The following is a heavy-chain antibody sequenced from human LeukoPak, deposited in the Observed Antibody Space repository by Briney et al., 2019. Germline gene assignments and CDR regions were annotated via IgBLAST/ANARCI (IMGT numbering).Heavy chain of an antibody. CDR1: GGSISGFY. J-gene: IGHJ4*02. Sequence: SETLSLTCTVSGGSISGFYWSWIRQPPGKGLEWIGYIYSSGSTKYNPSLKSRVTMSVDTSKNQFSLEVNSVTAADTAVYFCAREGTSGWAFWGQGALVTVSS. V-gene: IGHV4-59*01. CDR3: AREGTSGWAF. D-gene: IGHD6-19*01. CDR2: IYSSGST.